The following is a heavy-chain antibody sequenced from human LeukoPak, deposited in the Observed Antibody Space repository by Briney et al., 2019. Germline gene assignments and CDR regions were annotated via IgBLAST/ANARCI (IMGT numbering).Heavy chain of an antibody. CDR3: ASFRGYSYGYAFDI. J-gene: IGHJ3*02. CDR2: INHSGST. CDR1: GGSFSGYY. V-gene: IGHV4-34*01. Sequence: SETLSLTCAVYGGSFSGYYWSWIRKPPGKGLEWIGEINHSGSTNYNPSLKSRVTISVDTSKNQFSLKLSSVTAADTAVYYCASFRGYSYGYAFDIWGQGTMVTVSS. D-gene: IGHD5-18*01.